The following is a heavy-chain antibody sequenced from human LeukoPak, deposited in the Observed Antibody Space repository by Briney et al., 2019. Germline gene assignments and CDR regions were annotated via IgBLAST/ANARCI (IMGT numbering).Heavy chain of an antibody. J-gene: IGHJ6*02. Sequence: SVKVSCKASGGTFSSYAISWVQQAPGQGLEWMGRIIPILGIANYAQKFQGRVTITADKSTSTAYMELSSLRSEDTAVYYCASPPDWGSGGSYGVGVYYGMDVWGQGTTVTVSS. CDR2: IIPILGIA. D-gene: IGHD2-15*01. CDR1: GGTFSSYA. CDR3: ASPPDWGSGGSYGVGVYYGMDV. V-gene: IGHV1-69*04.